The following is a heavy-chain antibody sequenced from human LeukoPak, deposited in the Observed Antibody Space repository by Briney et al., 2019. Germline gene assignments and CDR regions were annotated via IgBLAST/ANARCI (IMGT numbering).Heavy chain of an antibody. CDR2: IWYDGHNK. J-gene: IGHJ4*02. V-gene: IGHV3-33*01. CDR3: AREWGLIAVAGGPGY. CDR1: GFSFSKYG. D-gene: IGHD2-21*01. Sequence: GGSLRLSCVASGFSFSKYGMHLVRQAPGKGLQWLAIIWYDGHNKYYADSVKGRFTISRDNSKNTLFLEMNDLKAEDTAVYYCAREWGLIAVAGGPGYWGQGTLVTVSS.